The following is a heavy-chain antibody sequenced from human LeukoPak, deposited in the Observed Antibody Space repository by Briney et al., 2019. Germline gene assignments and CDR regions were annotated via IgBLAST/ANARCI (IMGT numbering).Heavy chain of an antibody. J-gene: IGHJ4*02. CDR2: IYTSGST. D-gene: IGHD3-16*01. Sequence: ASQTLSLTCTVSGGSISSGSYYWSWIRQPAGKGLEWIGRIYTSGSTNYNPSLKSRVTISVDTSKNQFSLKLSSVTAADTAVYYCARSTYGDYWGQGTLVTVSS. V-gene: IGHV4-61*02. CDR3: ARSTYGDY. CDR1: GGSISSGSYY.